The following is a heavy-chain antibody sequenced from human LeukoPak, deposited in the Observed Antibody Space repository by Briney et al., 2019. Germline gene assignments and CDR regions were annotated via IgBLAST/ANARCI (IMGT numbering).Heavy chain of an antibody. CDR2: ISSSSSYI. D-gene: IGHD6-13*01. Sequence: GGSLRLSCAASGFTFSSYSMNWVRQAPGKGLEWVSSISSSSSYIYYADSVKGRFTISRDDAKNSLYLQMNSLSAEDTAVYYCARRTEATIAAPFDYWGQGTLVTVSS. J-gene: IGHJ4*02. CDR3: ARRTEATIAAPFDY. V-gene: IGHV3-21*01. CDR1: GFTFSSYS.